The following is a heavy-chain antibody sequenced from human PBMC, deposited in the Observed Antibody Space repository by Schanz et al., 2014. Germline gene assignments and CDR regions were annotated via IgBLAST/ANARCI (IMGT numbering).Heavy chain of an antibody. J-gene: IGHJ3*01. CDR2: IRYDGSSK. CDR3: TRDRGALINHNDALDL. CDR1: GFNLRRYS. V-gene: IGHV3-30*02. D-gene: IGHD3-16*01. Sequence: QLVESGGGLVKPGGSLRLSCATSGFNLRRYSMNWVRQAPGGGLEWVAFIRYDGSSKYYADSVRGRFTISRDNSKNTVYLQMNSLRSEDTAVYYCTRDRGALINHNDALDLWGQGTMVSVSS.